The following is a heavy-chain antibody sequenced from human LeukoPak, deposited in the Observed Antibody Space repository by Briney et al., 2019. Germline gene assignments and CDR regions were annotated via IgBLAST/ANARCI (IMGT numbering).Heavy chain of an antibody. V-gene: IGHV3-23*01. Sequence: GGSLRLSCAASGFSLSGEAITWVRQAPGGGLEWVSSIRERNPSPTYADSVKGRFTLSRDNSRSTLFLQMNNLRVEDTAVYYCAKGPLKEVAGTTWDYWGQGTLVTVSS. CDR3: AKGPLKEVAGTTWDY. CDR2: IRERNPSP. D-gene: IGHD6-19*01. J-gene: IGHJ4*02. CDR1: GFSLSGEA.